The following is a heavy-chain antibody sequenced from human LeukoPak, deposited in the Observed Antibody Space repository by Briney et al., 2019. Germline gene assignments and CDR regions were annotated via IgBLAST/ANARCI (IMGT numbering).Heavy chain of an antibody. Sequence: SETLSLTCTVSGDSISRYYWSWIRQPPGKGLKWIGYIYYSGSTNYNPSLKSRVTISVDTSKNQFSLKLTSVTAADTAVYYCARDGYYTSGSHTAYFDYWGQGTLVTVSS. CDR1: GDSISRYY. CDR3: ARDGYYTSGSHTAYFDY. J-gene: IGHJ4*02. CDR2: IYYSGST. V-gene: IGHV4-59*01. D-gene: IGHD3-10*01.